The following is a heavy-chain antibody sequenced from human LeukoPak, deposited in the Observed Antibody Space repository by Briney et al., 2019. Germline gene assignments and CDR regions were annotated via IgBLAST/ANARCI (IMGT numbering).Heavy chain of an antibody. CDR3: ARTPDGVDY. V-gene: IGHV3-48*04. CDR2: ITNSGNSK. Sequence: GGSLGLSSAASEFTFSSYSMNWVRQAPGKGLEWVSYITNSGNSKSYADSVKGRFTISRDNARNSLYLQMNSLRAEDTAVYYCARTPDGVDYWGQGTLVTVSS. J-gene: IGHJ4*02. CDR1: EFTFSSYS. D-gene: IGHD3-10*01.